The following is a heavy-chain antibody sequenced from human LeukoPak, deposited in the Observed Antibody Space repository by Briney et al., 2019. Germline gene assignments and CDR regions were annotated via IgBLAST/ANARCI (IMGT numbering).Heavy chain of an antibody. J-gene: IGHJ4*02. CDR2: IYPDGNT. CDR3: ARRGHGYGSPFDY. CDR1: GFIFSNYW. D-gene: IGHD5-18*01. V-gene: IGHV3-66*04. Sequence: GESLRLSCAASGFIFSNYWMSWVRQAPGKGLEWVSMIYPDGNTFYTNSVKGRFTISRDNSKNTLDLQMSSLGAEDTAVYYCARRGHGYGSPFDYWGQGTLVTVSS.